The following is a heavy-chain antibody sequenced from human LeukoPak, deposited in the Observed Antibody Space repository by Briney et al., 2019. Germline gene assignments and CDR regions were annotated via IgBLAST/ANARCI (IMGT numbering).Heavy chain of an antibody. CDR1: GGSFSGYY. Sequence: SETLSLTCAVYGGSFSGYYWSWIRQPPGKGLEWIGSIYHSGSTYYNPSLKSRVTISVDTSKNQFSLKLSSVTAADTAIYYCAKGTVTTDYWGQGTLVTVSS. J-gene: IGHJ4*02. D-gene: IGHD4-11*01. V-gene: IGHV4-34*01. CDR2: IYHSGST. CDR3: AKGTVTTDY.